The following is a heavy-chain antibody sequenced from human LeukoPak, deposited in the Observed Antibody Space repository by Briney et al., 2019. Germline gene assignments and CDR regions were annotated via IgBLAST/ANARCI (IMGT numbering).Heavy chain of an antibody. CDR2: ITDSSTST. D-gene: IGHD6-25*01. Sequence: GGPLRLSCAVFGSGFPFSNAWMSWVRQAPGKGLEWVSAITDSSTSTYYADSVKGRFTISRHNSKNTLYLQMSSLRAEDTAVYYCAKGSSSGRPYYLDYWGQGTLVTVSS. V-gene: IGHV3-23*01. CDR1: GFPFSNAW. CDR3: AKGSSSGRPYYLDY. J-gene: IGHJ4*02.